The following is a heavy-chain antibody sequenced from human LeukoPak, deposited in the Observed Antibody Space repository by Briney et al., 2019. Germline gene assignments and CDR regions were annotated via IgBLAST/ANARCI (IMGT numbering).Heavy chain of an antibody. CDR1: GGSISGYH. CDR2: IYYSGST. J-gene: IGHJ2*01. D-gene: IGHD3-10*01. V-gene: IGHV4-59*12. Sequence: PSETLSLTCNVSGGSISGYHWSWIRQPPGKGLEWLGYIYYSGSTYYNPSLKSRVTISVDRSKNQFSLKLSSVTAADTAVYYCARDGYNAYWYFDLWGRGTLVTVSS. CDR3: ARDGYNAYWYFDL.